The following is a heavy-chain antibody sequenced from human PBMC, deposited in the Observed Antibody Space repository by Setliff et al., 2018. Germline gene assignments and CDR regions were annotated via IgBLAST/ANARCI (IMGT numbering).Heavy chain of an antibody. Sequence: ASGPTLVNPTQTLTLTCTFSGFSLSASGLAVGWIRQPPGKALEWLALISWDDDEHYNPSLRTRLTISKDTSRNQVVLTMTNMDPVDTATYYCARIPEDSVILPAVSPYYYYYMDVWGKGTTVTVSS. CDR1: GFSLSASGLA. V-gene: IGHV2-5*02. D-gene: IGHD2-2*01. CDR2: ISWDDDE. CDR3: ARIPEDSVILPAVSPYYYYYMDV. J-gene: IGHJ6*03.